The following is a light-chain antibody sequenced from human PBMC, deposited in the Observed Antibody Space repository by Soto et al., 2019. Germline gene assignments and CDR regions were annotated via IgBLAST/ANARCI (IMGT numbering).Light chain of an antibody. Sequence: EIVLTQSPATLSLSPGERATLSCRASQSVNSYLAWYQQRHGQPPRLLIYDASHRATGIPARFSGSGSGTDFTLTISALEPEDFAVYYCQQRSDWPLTFGGGTKVDIK. V-gene: IGKV3-11*01. CDR3: QQRSDWPLT. CDR2: DAS. CDR1: QSVNSY. J-gene: IGKJ4*01.